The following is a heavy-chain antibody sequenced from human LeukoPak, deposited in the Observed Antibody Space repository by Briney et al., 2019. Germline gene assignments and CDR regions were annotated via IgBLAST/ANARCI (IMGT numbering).Heavy chain of an antibody. J-gene: IGHJ4*02. Sequence: ASVKVSCKASGYTFTSYAMHWVRQAPGQRLEWMGWINAGNGNTKYSQKFQGRVTITRDKSTSTAYMELSSLRSEDTAVYYCARGTTVVSPGYYWGQGTLVTVSS. D-gene: IGHD4-23*01. V-gene: IGHV1-3*01. CDR3: ARGTTVVSPGYY. CDR1: GYTFTSYA. CDR2: INAGNGNT.